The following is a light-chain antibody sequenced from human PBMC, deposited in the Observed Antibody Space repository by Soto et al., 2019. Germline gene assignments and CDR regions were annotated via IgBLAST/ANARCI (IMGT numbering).Light chain of an antibody. CDR1: SSDVGGYNY. V-gene: IGLV2-8*01. Sequence: QSALTQPPSASGSPGQSVTISCTGTSSDVGGYNYVSWYQQHPGKAPKLLLYEVNKRPSGVPNRFSGSKSGNTASLTVSGLQAEDEADYYCSSYAGSKNLIFGGGTKVTVL. CDR2: EVN. J-gene: IGLJ2*01. CDR3: SSYAGSKNLI.